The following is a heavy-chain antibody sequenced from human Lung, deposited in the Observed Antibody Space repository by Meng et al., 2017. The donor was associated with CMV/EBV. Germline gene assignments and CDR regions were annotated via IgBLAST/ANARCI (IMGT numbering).Heavy chain of an antibody. CDR2: IYSGGST. CDR3: ARVVRHLWANYYFDY. D-gene: IGHD1-1*01. CDR1: RFTVSSNY. J-gene: IGHJ4*02. V-gene: IGHV3-66*02. Sequence: GGSLRLXCAASRFTVSSNYMTWVRQAPGKGLEWVSTIYSGGSTYYADSVKGRFTISRDNSKNTLYLQMSSLRPEDTAVYFCARVVRHLWANYYFDYWGKGTLVTVSS.